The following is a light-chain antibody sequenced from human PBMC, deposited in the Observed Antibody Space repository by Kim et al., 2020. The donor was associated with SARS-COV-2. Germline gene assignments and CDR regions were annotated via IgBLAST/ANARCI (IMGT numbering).Light chain of an antibody. CDR1: QSVSSSY. CDR3: PQYGSSPWT. Sequence: ENVLTQSPGTLSLSPGERATLSCRASQSVSSSYLAWYQQKPGQAPRLLIYGASSRATGIPDRFSGSGSGTDFTLTISRLEPEDFAVYYCPQYGSSPWTFGQGTKVDIK. CDR2: GAS. V-gene: IGKV3-20*01. J-gene: IGKJ1*01.